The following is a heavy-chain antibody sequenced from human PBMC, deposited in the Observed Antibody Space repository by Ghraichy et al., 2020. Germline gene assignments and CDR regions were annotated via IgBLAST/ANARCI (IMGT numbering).Heavy chain of an antibody. J-gene: IGHJ4*02. CDR3: ASGSYSSSWYKIDY. Sequence: GSLRLSCAVYGGSFSGYYWSWIRQPPGKGLEWIGEINHSGSTNYNPSLKSRVTISVDTSKNQFSLKLSSVTAADTAVYYCASGSYSSSWYKIDYWGQGTLVTVSS. CDR2: INHSGST. V-gene: IGHV4-34*01. CDR1: GGSFSGYY. D-gene: IGHD6-13*01.